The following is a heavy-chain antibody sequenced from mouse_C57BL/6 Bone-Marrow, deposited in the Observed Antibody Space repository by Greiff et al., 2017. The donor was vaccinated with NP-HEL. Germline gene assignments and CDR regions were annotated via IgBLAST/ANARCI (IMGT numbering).Heavy chain of an antibody. V-gene: IGHV5-17*01. CDR1: GFTFSDYG. Sequence: EVHLVESGGGLVKPGGSLKLSCAASGFTFSDYGMHWVRQAPEKGLEWVAYISSGSSTIYYADTVKGRFTISRDNAKNNLFLQMTSLRSEDTAMYYCAGAHYYGSSYAMDYWGQGTSVTVSS. CDR2: ISSGSSTI. D-gene: IGHD1-1*01. J-gene: IGHJ4*01. CDR3: AGAHYYGSSYAMDY.